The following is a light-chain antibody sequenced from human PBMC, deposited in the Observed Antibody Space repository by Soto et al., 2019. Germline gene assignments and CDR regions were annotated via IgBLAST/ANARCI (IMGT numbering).Light chain of an antibody. CDR1: HGVSGW. CDR2: TVS. V-gene: IGKV1-12*01. Sequence: IQMTQSPSSVSASVGDTVTLSCQTSHGVSGWLAWYQQKPGKAPTLLIYTVSNLQSGVPSRFSGSGSGTDFSLTSTNLQPEDFASYFCQQGKTFPFTVGPGTKVEVK. J-gene: IGKJ3*01. CDR3: QQGKTFPFT.